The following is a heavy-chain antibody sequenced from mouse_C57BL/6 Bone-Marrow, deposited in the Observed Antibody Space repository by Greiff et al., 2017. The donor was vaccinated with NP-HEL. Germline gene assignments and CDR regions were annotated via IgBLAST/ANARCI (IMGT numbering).Heavy chain of an antibody. CDR3: TGLLGFAY. D-gene: IGHD1-1*01. J-gene: IGHJ3*01. CDR1: GFTFSNYW. Sequence: EVKLMESGGGLVQPGGSMKLSCVASGFTFSNYWMNWVRQSPEQGLEWVAQIRLKSDNYATHYAESVKGRFTISRDDSKSSVYLQRNNLRAEDTGIYYCTGLLGFAYWGQGTLVTVSA. V-gene: IGHV6-3*01. CDR2: IRLKSDNYAT.